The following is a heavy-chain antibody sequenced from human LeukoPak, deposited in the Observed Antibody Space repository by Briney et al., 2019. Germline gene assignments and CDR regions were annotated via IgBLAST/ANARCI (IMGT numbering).Heavy chain of an antibody. V-gene: IGHV4-39*01. J-gene: IGHJ3*02. CDR3: ARRELLSTPDAFDI. CDR2: IYYSGST. Sequence: SETLSLTCTVSGGSISSSSYYWGWIRQPPGKGLEWIGSIYYSGSTYYNPSLKSRVTISVDTSKNQFSLKVSSVTAADTAVYYCARRELLSTPDAFDIWGLGTMVTVSS. CDR1: GGSISSSSYY. D-gene: IGHD3-10*01.